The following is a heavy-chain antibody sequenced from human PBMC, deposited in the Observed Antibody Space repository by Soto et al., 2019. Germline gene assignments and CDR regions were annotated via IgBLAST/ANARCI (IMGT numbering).Heavy chain of an antibody. CDR3: ATEPIYYNDGSGYYPLGH. CDR1: GYSFATYG. J-gene: IGHJ4*02. D-gene: IGHD3-22*01. CDR2: ISAHNGDT. Sequence: GASVKFYCKASGYSFATYGFSWVRQAPGQGLECVGWISAHNGDTHYSQKFQGRVTLTTDTSTNTGYMELRSLTSDDTAVYFCATEPIYYNDGSGYYPLGHWGQGTLVTVSS. V-gene: IGHV1-18*04.